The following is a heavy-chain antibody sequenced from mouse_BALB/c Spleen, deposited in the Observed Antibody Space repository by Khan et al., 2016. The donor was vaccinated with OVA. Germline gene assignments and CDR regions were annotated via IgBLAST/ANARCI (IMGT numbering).Heavy chain of an antibody. V-gene: IGHV1-87*01. J-gene: IGHJ2*01. CDR3: ASIYGSYFDY. CDR1: GYTFTNYW. D-gene: IGHD1-1*01. CDR2: IYPGDGDT. Sequence: VQLQESGAELARPGAFVKLSCKASGYTFTNYWIQWVKQRPGQGLEWIGAIYPGDGDTKYTQKFKGKATLTADKSSSTAYMELSSLASEDSAVYFGASIYGSYFDYWGQGTTLTVSS.